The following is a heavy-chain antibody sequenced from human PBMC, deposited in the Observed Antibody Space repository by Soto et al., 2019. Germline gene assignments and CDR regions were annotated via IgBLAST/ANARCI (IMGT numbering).Heavy chain of an antibody. V-gene: IGHV3-30*18. CDR2: ISYDGSNK. CDR3: AKALGELSPESYDY. J-gene: IGHJ4*02. D-gene: IGHD3-16*02. CDR1: GFTFSDFG. Sequence: QVQLVESGGGVVQPGRSLRLSCAASGFTFSDFGMHWVRQAPGKGLEWVAFISYDGSNKFHADSVKGRFTISRDNSKNTLYLQMKSLRAEDTAVYYCAKALGELSPESYDYWGQGTLVTVSS.